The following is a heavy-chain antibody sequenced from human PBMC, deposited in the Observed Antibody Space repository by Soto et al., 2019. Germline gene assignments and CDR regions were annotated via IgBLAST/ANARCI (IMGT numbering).Heavy chain of an antibody. CDR3: ARVPGDFWSGYYSWFDP. CDR1: GGSFNVYY. V-gene: IGHV4-34*01. CDR2: INHSGST. D-gene: IGHD3-3*01. J-gene: IGHJ5*02. Sequence: PSESLALTCAAYGGSFNVYYLSWIRQPPGKGLEWIGEINHSGSTNYNPSLKSRVTISVDRSKNQFSLKLSSVTAADTAVYYCARVPGDFWSGYYSWFDPWGQGILVTVYS.